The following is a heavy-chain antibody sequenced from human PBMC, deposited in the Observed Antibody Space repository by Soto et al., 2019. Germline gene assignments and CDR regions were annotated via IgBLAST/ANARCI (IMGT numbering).Heavy chain of an antibody. J-gene: IGHJ4*02. CDR2: IDWDDDK. V-gene: IGHV2-70*01. CDR3: ARMEYGSESYSNNDY. CDR1: GFSHSTSGMC. D-gene: IGHD3-10*01. Sequence: SGPTLVNPTQTLTLTCTFSGFSHSTSGMCVSWIRQPPGKALEWLALIDWDDDKYYSTSLKTRLTISKDTSKNQVVLTMTNMDPVDTATYYCARMEYGSESYSNNDYWGQGTLVTVS.